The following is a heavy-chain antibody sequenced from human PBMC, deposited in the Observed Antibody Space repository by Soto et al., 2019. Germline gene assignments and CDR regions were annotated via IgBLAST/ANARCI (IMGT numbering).Heavy chain of an antibody. Sequence: GWLRRAGSASGCRLSSYAMHWVRQAPGKGLEYVSAISGNGGSTYYADSVKGRFIIARDKSKNMLSLQMSSLRVEDTAVSYCVKVVHTVFYYYYGLDVWGQGTKVTVYS. V-gene: IGHV3-64D*06. J-gene: IGHJ6*02. CDR2: ISGNGGST. CDR3: VKVVHTVFYYYYGLDV. D-gene: IGHD2-15*01. CDR1: GCRLSSYA.